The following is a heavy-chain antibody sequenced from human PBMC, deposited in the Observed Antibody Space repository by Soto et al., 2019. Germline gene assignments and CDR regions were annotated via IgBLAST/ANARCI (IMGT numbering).Heavy chain of an antibody. D-gene: IGHD6-6*01. J-gene: IGHJ4*02. CDR3: ARESSIAARAFDY. V-gene: IGHV3-30-3*01. CDR2: ISYDGSNK. CDR1: GFTFSSYA. Sequence: PGGSLRLSCAASGFTFSSYAMHWVRQAPGKGLEWVAVISYDGSNKYYADSVKGRFTISRDNSKNTLYLQMNSLRAEDTAVYYCARESSIAARAFDYWGQGTLVTVS.